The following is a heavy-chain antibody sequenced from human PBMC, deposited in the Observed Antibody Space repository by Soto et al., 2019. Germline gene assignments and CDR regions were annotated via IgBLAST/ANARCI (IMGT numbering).Heavy chain of an antibody. D-gene: IGHD1-26*01. CDR1: GGSISSGDYY. Sequence: QVQLQESGPGLVKPSQTLSLTCTVSGGSISSGDYYWSWIRQPPGKGLEWIGYIYYSGSTYYNPSLKNQVTXLVXTXMNQFSLKLSSVTAADTAVYYCARGGATPTTDPFDYWGQGTLVTVSS. CDR2: IYYSGST. CDR3: ARGGATPTTDPFDY. V-gene: IGHV4-30-4*01. J-gene: IGHJ4*02.